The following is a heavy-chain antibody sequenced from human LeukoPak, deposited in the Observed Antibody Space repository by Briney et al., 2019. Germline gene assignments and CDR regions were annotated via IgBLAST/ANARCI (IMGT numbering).Heavy chain of an antibody. CDR2: INHSGST. CDR1: GGSFSGYH. CDR3: ARGESRLEWYPLRWFDP. V-gene: IGHV4-34*01. Sequence: PSETLSLTCAVYGGSFSGYHWSWIRQPPGKGLEWIGKINHSGSTNYNPSLKSRVTISVDTSKNQFSLKLSSVTAADTAVYYCARGESRLEWYPLRWFDPWGQGTLVTVSS. D-gene: IGHD3-3*01. J-gene: IGHJ5*02.